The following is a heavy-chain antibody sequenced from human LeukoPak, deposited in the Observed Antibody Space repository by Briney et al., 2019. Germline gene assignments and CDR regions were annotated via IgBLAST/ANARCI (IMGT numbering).Heavy chain of an antibody. CDR2: IKEDGSEK. V-gene: IGHV3-7*01. D-gene: IGHD1-26*01. J-gene: IGHJ4*02. CDR3: ARRSGEGYFDC. CDR1: GFTFSSYW. Sequence: PGGSLRLSCAASGFTFSSYWMSWVRQAPGKGREWVANIKEDGSEKYYVDSVKGRFTISRDNAKNSLYLQMNSLRAEDTAVYYCARRSGEGYFDCWGQGTLVTVSS.